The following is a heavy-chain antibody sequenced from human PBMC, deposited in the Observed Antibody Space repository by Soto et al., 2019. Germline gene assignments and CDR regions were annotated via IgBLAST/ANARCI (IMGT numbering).Heavy chain of an antibody. J-gene: IGHJ4*02. Sequence: QVQLQESGPGLVKPSQTLSLTCTVSGASISSDTYYWSWIRQSPGKGLEWIGYISYSGSTWYNSSLSSRLTLSIDTSKSQFSLKLISVTAADTAVYYCSRRAVCSGREFDYWGQGTLATVSS. D-gene: IGHD3-10*02. V-gene: IGHV4-31*03. CDR1: GASISSDTYY. CDR3: SRRAVCSGREFDY. CDR2: ISYSGST.